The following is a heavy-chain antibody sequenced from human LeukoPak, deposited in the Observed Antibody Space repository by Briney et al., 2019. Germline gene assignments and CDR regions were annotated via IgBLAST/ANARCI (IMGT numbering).Heavy chain of an antibody. J-gene: IGHJ4*02. CDR2: IYRSGST. CDR3: ARYRGASGYHFDY. V-gene: IGHV4-34*01. CDR1: GGSFSGYY. D-gene: IGHD5-12*01. Sequence: PSETLSLTCAVYGGSFSGYYWSRIRQPPGKGLEWIGEIYRSGSTNYNPSLKSRVTISLDKSKNQFSLRLSSVTAADTAVYYCARYRGASGYHFDYWGQGTLVTVSS.